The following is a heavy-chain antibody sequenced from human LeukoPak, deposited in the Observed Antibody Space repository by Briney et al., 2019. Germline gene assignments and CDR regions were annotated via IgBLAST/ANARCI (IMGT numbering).Heavy chain of an antibody. CDR1: GFTFSFYW. D-gene: IGHD3-22*01. V-gene: IGHV3-74*01. Sequence: PGGSLRLSCAASGFTFSFYWMHWVRQAPGKGLVWVSHINTDGSSTSYADSVKGRFTISRDNAKNTLFLQMNSLRAEDTAVYYCARAREKYYHDSSGRGDAFDIWGQGTMVIVSS. CDR3: ARAREKYYHDSSGRGDAFDI. CDR2: INTDGSST. J-gene: IGHJ3*02.